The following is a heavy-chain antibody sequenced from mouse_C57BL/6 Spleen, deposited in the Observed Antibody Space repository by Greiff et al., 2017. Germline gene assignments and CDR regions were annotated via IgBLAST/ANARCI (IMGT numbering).Heavy chain of an antibody. Sequence: QVQLQQPGAELVKPGASVKLSCKASGYTFTSYWMHWVKQRPGQGLEWIGMIHPNIGSTNYTEKFKSKATLTVDKSSSTAYMQLSSLTSEDSAVYYCARSRLTGDYYAMDYWGQGTSVTVSS. D-gene: IGHD1-1*02. CDR3: ARSRLTGDYYAMDY. V-gene: IGHV1-64*01. CDR1: GYTFTSYW. CDR2: IHPNIGST. J-gene: IGHJ4*01.